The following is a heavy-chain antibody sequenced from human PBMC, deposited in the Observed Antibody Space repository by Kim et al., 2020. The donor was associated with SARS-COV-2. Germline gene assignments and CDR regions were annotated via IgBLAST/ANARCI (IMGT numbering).Heavy chain of an antibody. D-gene: IGHD6-13*01. V-gene: IGHV4-59*01. CDR2: IYYSGST. J-gene: IGHJ4*02. Sequence: SETLSLTCTVSGGSISSYYWSWIRQPPGKGLEWIGYIYYSGSTNYNPSLKSRVTISVDTSKNQFSLKLSSVTAADTAVYYCAREVGGIAEWWGQGTLVTVSS. CDR1: GGSISSYY. CDR3: AREVGGIAEW.